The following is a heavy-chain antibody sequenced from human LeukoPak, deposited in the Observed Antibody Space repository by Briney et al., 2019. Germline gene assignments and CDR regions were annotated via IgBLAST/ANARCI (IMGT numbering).Heavy chain of an antibody. CDR3: AGTRTLTIDDY. CDR1: GFTFSSYG. Sequence: GGFLRLSCAASGFTFSSYGMHWVRQAPGKGLEWVSAISGSGGSTYYADSVKGRFTISRDNSKNTLYLQMNSLRAEDTAVYYCAGTRTLTIDDYWGQGTLVTVSS. J-gene: IGHJ4*02. D-gene: IGHD1/OR15-1a*01. CDR2: ISGSGGST. V-gene: IGHV3-23*01.